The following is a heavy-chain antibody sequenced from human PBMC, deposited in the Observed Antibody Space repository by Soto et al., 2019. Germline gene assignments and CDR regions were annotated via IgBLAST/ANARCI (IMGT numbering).Heavy chain of an antibody. CDR2: IYYSGST. V-gene: IGHV4-31*03. J-gene: IGHJ3*02. CDR3: AREMAAAGTDDAFDI. CDR1: GGSISSGGYY. Sequence: SETLSLTCTVSGGSISSGGYYWSWIRQHPGKGLEWIGYIYYSGSTYYNPSLKSRVTISVDTSKNQFSLKLSSVTAADTAVYYCAREMAAAGTDDAFDIWGQGTMVTVSS. D-gene: IGHD6-13*01.